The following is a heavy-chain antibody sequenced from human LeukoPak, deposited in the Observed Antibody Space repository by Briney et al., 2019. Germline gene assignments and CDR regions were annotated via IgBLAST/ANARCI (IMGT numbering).Heavy chain of an antibody. V-gene: IGHV3-23*01. CDR2: ISGSGGST. D-gene: IGHD3-10*01. CDR1: GFTFSSYA. J-gene: IGHJ4*02. CDR3: AKDPLWFGELLYYFDY. Sequence: GGSLRLSCAASGFTFSSYAMSWVRQAPGKGLEWVSAISGSGGSTYYADSVKGRFTISRDNSKNTLYLRMNSLRAEDTAVYYCAKDPLWFGELLYYFDYWGQGTLVTVSS.